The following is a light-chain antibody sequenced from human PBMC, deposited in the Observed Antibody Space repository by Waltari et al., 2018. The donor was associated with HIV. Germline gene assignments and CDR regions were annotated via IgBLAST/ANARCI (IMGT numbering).Light chain of an antibody. V-gene: IGLV3-10*01. CDR1: EVPKTN. J-gene: IGLJ2*01. CDR3: YSTDSRGIVV. CDR2: EYR. Sequence: SYELTQSPSVSVSPGQTATITCSGDEVPKTNTNWYQQKSGQAPVRLIFEYRKRLSGIPGRFSGSSSGTMVTLIISGSQVEDEAYYYCYSTDSRGIVVFGGGTKLTVL.